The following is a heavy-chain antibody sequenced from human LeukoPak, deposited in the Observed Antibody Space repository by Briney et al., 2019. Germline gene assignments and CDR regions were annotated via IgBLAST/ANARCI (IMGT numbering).Heavy chain of an antibody. CDR1: GYSISSGYY. CDR3: ARAYDSSGNDY. J-gene: IGHJ4*02. V-gene: IGHV4-38-2*01. CDR2: IYHCGST. D-gene: IGHD3-22*01. Sequence: PSETLSLTCAVSGYSISSGYYWGWIRQPPGKGLEWIGRIYHCGSTYYNPSLKSRVTISVDTSKNQFSLKLSSVTAADTAVYYCARAYDSSGNDYWGQGTLVTVSS.